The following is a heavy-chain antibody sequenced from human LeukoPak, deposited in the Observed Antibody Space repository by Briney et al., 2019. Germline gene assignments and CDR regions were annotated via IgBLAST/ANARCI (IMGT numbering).Heavy chain of an antibody. D-gene: IGHD5/OR15-5a*01. J-gene: IGHJ4*02. V-gene: IGHV3-21*01. CDR2: ISGSSIYI. CDR1: GFSFNTYY. Sequence: GGSLRLSCAATGFSFNTYYMNWVRQAPGQGLEWVSSISGSSIYIYDADSVKGRFTISRDNAKNSLYLQMNSLRAEDTAVYYCTRDLRGYSVYEGGDQWGQGTLVTVSS. CDR3: TRDLRGYSVYEGGDQ.